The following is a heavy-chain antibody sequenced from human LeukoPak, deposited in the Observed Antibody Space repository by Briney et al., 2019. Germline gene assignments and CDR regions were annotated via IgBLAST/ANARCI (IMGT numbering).Heavy chain of an antibody. V-gene: IGHV5-51*01. CDR2: IYPGDSDA. D-gene: IGHD5-18*01. CDR1: GYNFGTFW. Sequence: GESLKISCTGSGYNFGTFWIGWVRQMPGQGLEWMGFIYPGDSDARYSPSFQGQVTMSVDKAISTAYLQWSNLEASDTAIYYCARCNTALVLGAFDIWGQGTVVTVSS. J-gene: IGHJ3*02. CDR3: ARCNTALVLGAFDI.